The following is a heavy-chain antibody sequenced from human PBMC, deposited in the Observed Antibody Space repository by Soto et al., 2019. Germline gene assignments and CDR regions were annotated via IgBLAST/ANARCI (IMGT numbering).Heavy chain of an antibody. Sequence: PGGSLRLSCAASGFTFSNAWMSWVRQAPGKGLEWVGRIKSKTDGGTTDYAAPVKGRFTISRDDSKNTLYLQMNSLKTEDTAVYYCTTVLYDSSGYQDYWGQGTLVTVSS. J-gene: IGHJ4*02. CDR1: GFTFSNAW. V-gene: IGHV3-15*01. CDR3: TTVLYDSSGYQDY. D-gene: IGHD3-22*01. CDR2: IKSKTDGGTT.